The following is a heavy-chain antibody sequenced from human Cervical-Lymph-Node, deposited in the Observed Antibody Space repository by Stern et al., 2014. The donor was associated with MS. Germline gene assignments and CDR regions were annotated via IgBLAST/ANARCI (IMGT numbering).Heavy chain of an antibody. CDR3: TASASCGGDCYSGAFDY. V-gene: IGHV3-30-3*01. CDR1: EFTFNEHS. D-gene: IGHD2-21*01. J-gene: IGHJ4*02. CDR2: ISYDGGND. Sequence: VQLVESGGGVVQPGRSLRLSCAASEFTFNEHSMHWVRQTPGKGLEWVAIISYDGGNDYYADSVKDRFTISRDNSKNTLYLQMNTLRAEDTAVYYCTASASCGGDCYSGAFDYWGQGTLVTVSS.